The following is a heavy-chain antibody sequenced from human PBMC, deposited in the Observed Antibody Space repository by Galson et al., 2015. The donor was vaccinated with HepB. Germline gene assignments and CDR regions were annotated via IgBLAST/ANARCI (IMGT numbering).Heavy chain of an antibody. CDR1: GFTFSSYS. CDR3: ARAKTTVTVNCYYYYGMDV. D-gene: IGHD4-17*01. V-gene: IGHV3-48*04. CDR2: ISSSSSTI. J-gene: IGHJ6*02. Sequence: SLRLSCAASGFTFSSYSMNWVRQAPGKGLEWVSYISSSSSTIYYADSVKGRFTISRDNAKNSLYLQMNSLRAEDTAVYYCARAKTTVTVNCYYYYGMDVWGQGTTVTVSS.